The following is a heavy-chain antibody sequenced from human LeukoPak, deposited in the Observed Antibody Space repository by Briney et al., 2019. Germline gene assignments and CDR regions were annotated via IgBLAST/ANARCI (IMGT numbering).Heavy chain of an antibody. Sequence: KSGRSLRLSCAASGFTFSSYSMNWVRQAPGKGLEWVSSISSSSSYIYYADSVKGRFTISRDNAKNSLYLQMNSLRAEDTAVYYCARDETMIVVDTDAFDIWGQGTMVTVSS. V-gene: IGHV3-21*01. J-gene: IGHJ3*02. CDR2: ISSSSSYI. D-gene: IGHD3-22*01. CDR1: GFTFSSYS. CDR3: ARDETMIVVDTDAFDI.